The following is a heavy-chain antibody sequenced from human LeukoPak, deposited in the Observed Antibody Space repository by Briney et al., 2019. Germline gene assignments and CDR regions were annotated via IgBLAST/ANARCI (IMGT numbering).Heavy chain of an antibody. D-gene: IGHD3-9*01. J-gene: IGHJ4*02. CDR2: IYHSGST. CDR3: ARSYDILKYFDY. CDR1: GGSISSYY. V-gene: IGHV4-59*12. Sequence: SETLSLTCTVSGGSISSYYWSWIRQPPGKGLERIGYIYHSGSTYYNPSLKSRVTISVDRSKNQFSLKLSSVTAADTAVYYCARSYDILKYFDYWGQGTLVTVSS.